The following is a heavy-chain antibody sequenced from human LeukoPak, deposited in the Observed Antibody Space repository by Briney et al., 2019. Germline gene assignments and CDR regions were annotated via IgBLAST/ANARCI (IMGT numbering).Heavy chain of an antibody. V-gene: IGHV1-69*13. CDR1: GGTFSSYA. CDR3: ARESIAVAGTYGRIGFDP. D-gene: IGHD6-19*01. Sequence: ASVKVSCKASGGTFSSYAISWVRQAPGQGLEWMGGIIPIFGTANYAQKFQGRVTITADESTSTAYMELSSLRSEDTAVYHCARESIAVAGTYGRIGFDPWGQGTLVTVSS. J-gene: IGHJ5*02. CDR2: IIPIFGTA.